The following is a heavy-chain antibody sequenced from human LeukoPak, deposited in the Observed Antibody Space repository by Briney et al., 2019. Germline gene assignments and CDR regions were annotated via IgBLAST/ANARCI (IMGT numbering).Heavy chain of an antibody. CDR3: ARGLTGYSSGWYGVKYYFDY. CDR2: INHRGST. Sequence: PSETLSLTCAVYGGSFSGYYLSWIRQPPGKGLEWIGEINHRGSTNYNPSLKSRVTISVDTSKNQFSLKLSSVTAADTAVYYCARGLTGYSSGWYGVKYYFDYWGQGTLVTVSS. V-gene: IGHV4-34*01. D-gene: IGHD6-19*01. CDR1: GGSFSGYY. J-gene: IGHJ4*02.